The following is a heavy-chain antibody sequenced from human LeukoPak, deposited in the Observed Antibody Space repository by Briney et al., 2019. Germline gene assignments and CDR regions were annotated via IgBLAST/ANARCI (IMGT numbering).Heavy chain of an antibody. CDR3: ARARTYCSGGSCYAWYFQH. V-gene: IGHV4-4*07. D-gene: IGHD2-15*01. CDR1: GGSFSSSY. CDR2: IYTSGST. J-gene: IGHJ1*01. Sequence: SETLSLTCTVSGGSFSSSYWSWIRQPAGKGLEWIGRIYTSGSTNFNPSLKSRVTISIDKSKNQISLKLNSVTAADTAVYYCARARTYCSGGSCYAWYFQHWGQGTLVTVSS.